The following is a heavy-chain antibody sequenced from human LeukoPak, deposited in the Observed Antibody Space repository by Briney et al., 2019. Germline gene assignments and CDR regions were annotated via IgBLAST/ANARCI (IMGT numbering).Heavy chain of an antibody. CDR3: ARDEYCSSTSCYTGYYGMDV. D-gene: IGHD2-2*02. CDR1: GYTFTSYD. Sequence: ASVKVSCKASGYTFTSYDINWVRQATGQGLEWMGWMNPNSGNTGYAQKFQGRVTMTRNTSISTAYMELSSLRSEDTAMYYCARDEYCSSTSCYTGYYGMDVWGQGTTVTVSS. CDR2: MNPNSGNT. J-gene: IGHJ6*02. V-gene: IGHV1-8*01.